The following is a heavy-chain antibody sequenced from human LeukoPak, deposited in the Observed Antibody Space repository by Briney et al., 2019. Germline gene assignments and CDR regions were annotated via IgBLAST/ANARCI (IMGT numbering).Heavy chain of an antibody. CDR2: INPNSGGT. D-gene: IGHD2-21*02. CDR3: ARYRGDIEGLSYYYYYMDV. Sequence: ASVKVSCKASGYTFTGYYMHWVRQAPGQGLEWMGWINPNSGGTNYAQKFQGRVTMTTDTSTSTAYMELRSLRSDDTAVYYCARYRGDIEGLSYYYYYMDVWGKGTTVTVSS. V-gene: IGHV1-2*02. CDR1: GYTFTGYY. J-gene: IGHJ6*03.